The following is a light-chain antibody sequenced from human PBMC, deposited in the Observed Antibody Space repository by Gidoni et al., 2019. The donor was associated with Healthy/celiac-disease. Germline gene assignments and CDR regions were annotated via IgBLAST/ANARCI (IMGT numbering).Light chain of an antibody. V-gene: IGLV1-51*01. J-gene: IGLJ3*02. CDR3: GTWDSSLSAGV. Sequence: VLTQPPSVSAAPGQKVTISCSGSSSNIGNNYGSWYQQLPGTAPKLLIYDNNKRPSGIPDRFSGSKSGTSATLGITGLQTGDEADYYCGTWDSSLSAGVFGGGTKLTVL. CDR2: DNN. CDR1: SSNIGNNY.